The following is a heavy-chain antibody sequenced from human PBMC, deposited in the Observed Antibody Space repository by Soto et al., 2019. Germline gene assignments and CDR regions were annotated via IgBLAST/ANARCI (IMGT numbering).Heavy chain of an antibody. J-gene: IGHJ4*02. CDR3: ARADDFWSGYYTTPDYFDY. CDR2: MNPNSGNT. D-gene: IGHD3-3*01. V-gene: IGHV1-8*01. CDR1: GYTFTSYD. Sequence: QVQLVQSGAEVKKPGASVKVSCKASGYTFTSYDINWVRQATGQGLEWMGWMNPNSGNTGYAQKFQGRVTMTSNTSISTAYMELSSLGSEATAVYYCARADDFWSGYYTTPDYFDYGGQGTMVTVSS.